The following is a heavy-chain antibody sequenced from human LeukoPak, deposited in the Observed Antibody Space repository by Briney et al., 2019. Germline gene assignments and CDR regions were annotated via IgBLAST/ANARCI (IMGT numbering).Heavy chain of an antibody. J-gene: IGHJ3*02. CDR1: GGSFSGYY. CDR3: AKSNGYGLVDI. Sequence: SETLSLTCAVYGGSFSGYYWSWIRQPPGKGLEWIGEINHSGSTYYNPSLKSRVTISLDTSRNQFSLKLNSVTAADTAVYYCAKSNGYGLVDIWGQGTMVTVSS. CDR2: INHSGST. D-gene: IGHD3-10*01. V-gene: IGHV4-34*01.